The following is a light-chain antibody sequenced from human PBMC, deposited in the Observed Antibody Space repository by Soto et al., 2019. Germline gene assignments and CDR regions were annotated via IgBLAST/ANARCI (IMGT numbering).Light chain of an antibody. CDR1: SSDVGGYNF. CDR3: SSYTRTNPLV. J-gene: IGLJ3*02. CDR2: DVT. Sequence: QSALIQPVSVSGSPGQSITISCTGSSSDVGGYNFVSWYQQHPGKAPKLMIYDVTNRPSGVSNRFSASKSGDTASLTISGLQAEDEADYYCSSYTRTNPLVFGGGTKVTVL. V-gene: IGLV2-14*01.